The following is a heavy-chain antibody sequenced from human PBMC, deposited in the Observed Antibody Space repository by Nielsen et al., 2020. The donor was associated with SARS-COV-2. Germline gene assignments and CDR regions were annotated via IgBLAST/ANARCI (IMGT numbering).Heavy chain of an antibody. CDR3: ARNEAAPGMETNWYDH. CDR1: GFTFNNYA. Sequence: GRSLRLSCAASGFTFNNYAMTWVRQAPGKGLEWVSTFGVPRPNTYYADSVKGRFTISRDNSKNTLYLQMDSLRADDTAVYYCARNEAAPGMETNWYDHWGQGTPVTVSS. J-gene: IGHJ5*02. CDR2: FGVPRPNT. V-gene: IGHV3-23*01. D-gene: IGHD6-13*01.